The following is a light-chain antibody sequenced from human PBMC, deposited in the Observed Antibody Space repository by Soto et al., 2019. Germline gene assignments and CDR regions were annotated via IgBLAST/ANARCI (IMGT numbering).Light chain of an antibody. J-gene: IGKJ2*01. V-gene: IGKV3-20*01. Sequence: EIVLTQSPGTLSLSPGERATLSCRASQSVSDSSLAWYHQKPGQAPRLLIYGASRRATGIPDTFSGSGSGTDFTLTISRLEPEDFAVYYCQIYGDSPMYTFGQGTKLEIK. CDR1: QSVSDSS. CDR3: QIYGDSPMYT. CDR2: GAS.